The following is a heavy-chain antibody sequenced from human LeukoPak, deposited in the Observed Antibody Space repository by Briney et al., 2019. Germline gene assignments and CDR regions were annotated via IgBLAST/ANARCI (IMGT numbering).Heavy chain of an antibody. CDR3: ARRAVTRALDY. CDR2: IYYSGGT. D-gene: IGHD6-19*01. CDR1: GGSISSYY. Sequence: SETLSLTCTVSGGSISSYYWSWIRQPPGKGLEWIGYIYYSGGTSYNPSLKSRVTISVDTSKNQFSLKLSAVTAADTAVYYCARRAVTRALDYWGQGTLVTVSS. J-gene: IGHJ4*02. V-gene: IGHV4-59*01.